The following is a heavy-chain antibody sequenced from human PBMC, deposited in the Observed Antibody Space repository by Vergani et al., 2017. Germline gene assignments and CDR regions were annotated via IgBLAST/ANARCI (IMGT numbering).Heavy chain of an antibody. J-gene: IGHJ4*02. CDR2: ISYDGSNK. CDR3: AKDSLYDSSGTFYY. D-gene: IGHD3-22*01. V-gene: IGHV3-30*18. CDR1: GFTFSSYG. Sequence: QVQLVESGGGVVQPGRSLRLSCAASGFTFSSYGMHWVRQAPGKGLEWVAVISYDGSNKYYADSVKGRFTISRDNSKNTLYRQMNSLRAEDTAVYYCAKDSLYDSSGTFYYWGQGTLVTVSS.